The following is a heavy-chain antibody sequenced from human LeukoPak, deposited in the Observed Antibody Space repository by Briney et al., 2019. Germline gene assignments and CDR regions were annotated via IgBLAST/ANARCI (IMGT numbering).Heavy chain of an antibody. D-gene: IGHD5-18*01. CDR3: ARTTEGGYTYDYFYYYYMDV. CDR1: GGSISSYY. J-gene: IGHJ6*03. CDR2: IYYSGST. Sequence: SENLSLTCTVSGGSISSYYWSWIRQPPGKGLEWIGYIYYSGSTNYNPSLKSRVTISVDTSKNQFSLKLSSVTAADTAVYYCARTTEGGYTYDYFYYYYMDVWGKGTTVTISS. V-gene: IGHV4-59*01.